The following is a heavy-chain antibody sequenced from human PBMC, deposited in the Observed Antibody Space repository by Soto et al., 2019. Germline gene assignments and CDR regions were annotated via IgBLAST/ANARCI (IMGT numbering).Heavy chain of an antibody. CDR3: ARRPHNYYDSSGYYSVGAFDI. Sequence: GESLKISCKGSGYSFISYWISWVRQMPGKGLEWMGRIDPSDSYTNYSPSFQGHVTISADKSISTAYLQWSSLKASDTAMYYCARRPHNYYDSSGYYSVGAFDIWGQGTMVTVSS. V-gene: IGHV5-10-1*01. CDR2: IDPSDSYT. D-gene: IGHD3-22*01. J-gene: IGHJ3*02. CDR1: GYSFISYW.